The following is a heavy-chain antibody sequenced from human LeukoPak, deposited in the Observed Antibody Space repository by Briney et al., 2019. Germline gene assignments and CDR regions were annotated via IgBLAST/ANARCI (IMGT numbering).Heavy chain of an antibody. Sequence: SVKVSCKASGGTFSSYAISWVRQAPGQGLEWMGGIIPIFGTANYAQKFQGRVTITTDESTSTAYMELSSLRSEDTAVYYCVRGGTYRSNWFDPWGQGTLVTVSS. CDR1: GGTFSSYA. D-gene: IGHD1-14*01. J-gene: IGHJ5*02. CDR2: IIPIFGTA. CDR3: VRGGTYRSNWFDP. V-gene: IGHV1-69*05.